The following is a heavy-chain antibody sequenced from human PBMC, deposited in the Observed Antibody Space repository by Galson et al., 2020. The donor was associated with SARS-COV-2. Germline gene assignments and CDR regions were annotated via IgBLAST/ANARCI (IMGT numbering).Heavy chain of an antibody. CDR2: IIPIFGTA. D-gene: IGHD2-2*01. Sequence: KISCKASGGTFSSYSISWVRQAPGPGLEWMGGIIPIFGTANYAQKFQGRVTITADESTSTAYMELSSLRSEDTAVYYCARDGVVVPAAIGLFAMDVWGQGTTVTVSS. J-gene: IGHJ6*02. CDR3: ARDGVVVPAAIGLFAMDV. V-gene: IGHV1-69*01. CDR1: GGTFSSYS.